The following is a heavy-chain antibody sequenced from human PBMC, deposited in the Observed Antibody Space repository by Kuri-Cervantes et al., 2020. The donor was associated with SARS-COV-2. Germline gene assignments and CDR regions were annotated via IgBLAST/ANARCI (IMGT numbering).Heavy chain of an antibody. CDR2: ISGSGGST. CDR3: AKDRSYSTGYFDY. V-gene: IGHV3-23*01. Sequence: GESLKISCAASGFTFSSYAMSWVRQAPGEGLEWVSAISGSGGSTYYADSVKGRFTISRDNSKNTLYLQMNSLRAEDTAVYYCAKDRSYSTGYFDYWGQGTLVTVSS. J-gene: IGHJ4*02. D-gene: IGHD1-26*01. CDR1: GFTFSSYA.